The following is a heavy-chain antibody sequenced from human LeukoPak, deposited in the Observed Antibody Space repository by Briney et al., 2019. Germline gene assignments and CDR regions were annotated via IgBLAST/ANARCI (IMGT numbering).Heavy chain of an antibody. CDR3: ARGVYAFWTYYFDS. D-gene: IGHD3-3*01. Sequence: GGSLRLSCAASGFTFSNYAMTWVRQAPGKGLEWVAAISGRDGSTYYAESVTGRFTISRDNPKGTLFLQMNTLRAEDTAVYYCARGVYAFWTYYFDSWGQGTLVTVSS. J-gene: IGHJ4*02. CDR2: ISGRDGST. V-gene: IGHV3-23*01. CDR1: GFTFSNYA.